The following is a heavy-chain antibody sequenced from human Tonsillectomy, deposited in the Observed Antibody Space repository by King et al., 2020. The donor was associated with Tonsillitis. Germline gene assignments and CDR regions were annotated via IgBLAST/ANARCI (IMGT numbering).Heavy chain of an antibody. J-gene: IGHJ2*01. Sequence: HVQLVESGAEVKKPGASVKVSCKASGYTFTSYGISWVRQAPGQGLDWMGWISGYNGNTNYAQKLQGRVTMTTDTSMSTAYMELRSLRSDDTAVYYCARDAITMIVDGYFDLWGRGTLVTVSS. CDR1: GYTFTSYG. CDR2: ISGYNGNT. V-gene: IGHV1-18*01. D-gene: IGHD3-22*01. CDR3: ARDAITMIVDGYFDL.